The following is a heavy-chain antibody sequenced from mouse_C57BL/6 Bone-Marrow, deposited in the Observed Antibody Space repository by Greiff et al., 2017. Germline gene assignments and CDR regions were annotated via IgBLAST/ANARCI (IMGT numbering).Heavy chain of an antibody. V-gene: IGHV5-12*01. CDR1: GFTFSDYY. Sequence: EVKVEESGGGLVQPGGSLKLSCAASGFTFSDYYMYWVRQTPEKRLEWVAYISNGGGSTYYPDTVKGRFTISRDNAKNTLYLQMSRLKSEDTAMYYCARDGNGFAYWGQGTLVTVSA. D-gene: IGHD2-1*01. CDR2: ISNGGGST. CDR3: ARDGNGFAY. J-gene: IGHJ3*01.